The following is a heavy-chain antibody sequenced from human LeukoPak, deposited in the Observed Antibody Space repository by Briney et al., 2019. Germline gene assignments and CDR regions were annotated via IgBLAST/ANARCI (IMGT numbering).Heavy chain of an antibody. CDR2: IYYSGST. D-gene: IGHD4-17*01. CDR1: GGSISSYY. CDR3: ARHLGQAVTTVDY. V-gene: IGHV4-59*01. Sequence: SETLSLTCTVSGGSISSYYWSWIRQPPGKGLEWIGYIYYSGSTNYSPSLKSRVTISVDTSKNQFSLKLSSVTAADTAVYYCARHLGQAVTTVDYWGQGTLVTVSS. J-gene: IGHJ4*02.